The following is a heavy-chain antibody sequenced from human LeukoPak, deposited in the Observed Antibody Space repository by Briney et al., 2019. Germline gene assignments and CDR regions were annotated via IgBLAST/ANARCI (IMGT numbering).Heavy chain of an antibody. CDR2: INTGNANT. V-gene: IGHV1-3*04. Sequence: ASVKVSCKTSGYTFTKYPIHWVRQAPGQRLEWMGWINTGNANTKYSEKLQGRVTITRDTSASTAYMELRSLRSDDTAVYYCARDVSASASKVAGTFGYWGQGTLVAVSS. D-gene: IGHD6-19*01. CDR3: ARDVSASASKVAGTFGY. J-gene: IGHJ4*02. CDR1: GYTFTKYP.